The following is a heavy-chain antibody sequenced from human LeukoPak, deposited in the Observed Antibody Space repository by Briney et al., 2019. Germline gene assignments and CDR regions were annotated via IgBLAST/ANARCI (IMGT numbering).Heavy chain of an antibody. CDR1: GGSISSYY. J-gene: IGHJ4*02. CDR3: ATSEAYSSSSPYYFDY. V-gene: IGHV4-59*08. D-gene: IGHD6-13*01. CDR2: IYYSGST. Sequence: SETLSLTCTVSGGSISSYYWSWIRQPPGKGLEWIGYIYYSGSTNYNPSLKSRVTISVDTSKNQFSLKLSSVTAADTAVYYCATSEAYSSSSPYYFDYWGQGTLVTVSS.